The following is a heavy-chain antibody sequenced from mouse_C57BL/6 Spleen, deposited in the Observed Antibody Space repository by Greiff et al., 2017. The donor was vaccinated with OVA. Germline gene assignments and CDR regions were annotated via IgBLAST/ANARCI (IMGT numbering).Heavy chain of an antibody. J-gene: IGHJ2*01. CDR1: GFTFSDYG. CDR3: ARTTRDYFDY. D-gene: IGHD5-5*01. Sequence: DVMLVESGGGLVKPGGSLKLSCAASGFTFSDYGMHWVRQAPEKGLEWVAYISSGSSTIYYADTVKGRFTISRDNAKNTLFLQMTSLRSEDTAMYYCARTTRDYFDYWGQGTTLTVSS. CDR2: ISSGSSTI. V-gene: IGHV5-17*01.